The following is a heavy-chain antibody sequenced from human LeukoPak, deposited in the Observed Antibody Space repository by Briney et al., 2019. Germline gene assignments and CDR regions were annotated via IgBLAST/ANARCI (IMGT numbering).Heavy chain of an antibody. D-gene: IGHD6-13*01. Sequence: SETLSLTCTVSGASFSKYYWSWIRQSPGKGLEWIGYIYDSGSTSYNPSLKSRVTISVDTSKNQFSLKLNSVTAADTAVYYCARGVYIAAAQYGYWGQGTLVTVSS. CDR3: ARGVYIAAAQYGY. CDR1: GASFSKYY. CDR2: IYDSGST. V-gene: IGHV4-59*01. J-gene: IGHJ4*02.